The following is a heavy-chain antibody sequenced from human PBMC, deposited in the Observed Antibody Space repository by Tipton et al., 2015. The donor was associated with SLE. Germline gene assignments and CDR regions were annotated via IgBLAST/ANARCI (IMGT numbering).Heavy chain of an antibody. J-gene: IGHJ3*02. CDR2: IYHSGST. Sequence: TLSLTCTVSGGYISSYYWSWIRQPPGKGLEWIGYIYHSGSTNYSPFLKSRVTISVDTSKNQISLKLSSVTAADTAVYYCAGDGSAFDIWGQGTMVTVSS. CDR1: GGYISSYY. V-gene: IGHV4-59*01. CDR3: AGDGSAFDI. D-gene: IGHD1-14*01.